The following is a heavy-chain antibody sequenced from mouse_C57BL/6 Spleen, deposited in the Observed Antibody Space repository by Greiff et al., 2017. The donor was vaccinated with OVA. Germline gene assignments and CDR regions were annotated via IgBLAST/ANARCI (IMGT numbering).Heavy chain of an antibody. Sequence: EVQGVESGGDLVKPGGSLKLSCAASGFTFSSYGMSWVRQTPDKRLEWVATISSGGGYTYYPASVQGRFTISRDNAKNTLYLQMSSLKSEDTAMDYCARHGYYGSSYDYAMDYWGQGTSVTVSA. J-gene: IGHJ4*01. V-gene: IGHV5-6*01. CDR1: GFTFSSYG. CDR3: ARHGYYGSSYDYAMDY. D-gene: IGHD1-1*01. CDR2: ISSGGGYT.